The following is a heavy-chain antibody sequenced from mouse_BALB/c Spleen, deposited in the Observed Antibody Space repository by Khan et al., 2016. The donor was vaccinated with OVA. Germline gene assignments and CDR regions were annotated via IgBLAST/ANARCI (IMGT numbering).Heavy chain of an antibody. CDR2: IWIGGSA. D-gene: IGHD3-3*01. CDR3: ARNRDGVSYWYFDV. Sequence: QVQLKESGPGLVAPSQSLSITCTVSGFSLSRYSVHWVRQPPGKGLEWLGIIWIGGSADYNSPLKSRLSISKDNSNGQVFLKMNSLQTDDTAMYYCARNRDGVSYWYFDVWGAGTTVTVSS. CDR1: GFSLSRYS. J-gene: IGHJ1*01. V-gene: IGHV2-6-4*01.